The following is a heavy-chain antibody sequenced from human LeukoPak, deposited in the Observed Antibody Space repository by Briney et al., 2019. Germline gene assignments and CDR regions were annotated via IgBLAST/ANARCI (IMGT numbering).Heavy chain of an antibody. V-gene: IGHV1-2*02. Sequence: GASVKVSCKASGYTFTGYYMHWVRQAPGQGLEWMGWINPNSGGTNYAQKFQGRVTMTGDTSISTAYMELSRLRSDDTAVYYCARDEGYCSSTSCSNYYYYGMDVWGRGTTVTVSS. D-gene: IGHD2-2*01. J-gene: IGHJ6*02. CDR2: INPNSGGT. CDR1: GYTFTGYY. CDR3: ARDEGYCSSTSCSNYYYYGMDV.